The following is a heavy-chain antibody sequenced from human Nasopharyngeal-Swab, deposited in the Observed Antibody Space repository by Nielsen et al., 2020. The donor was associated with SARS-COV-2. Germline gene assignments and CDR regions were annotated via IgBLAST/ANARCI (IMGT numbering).Heavy chain of an antibody. D-gene: IGHD1-26*01. Sequence: GGSLRLSCKGFGYSFTTYWIGWVRQMPGKGLEWMGIIYPGDSNTRYSPSFQGQVTISVDKYSSTAYLQWSSLKASDTAIYYCARPMRPMGHYYFGMDVWGQGTTVTVSS. V-gene: IGHV5-51*01. CDR3: ARPMRPMGHYYFGMDV. CDR1: GYSFTTYW. CDR2: IYPGDSNT. J-gene: IGHJ6*02.